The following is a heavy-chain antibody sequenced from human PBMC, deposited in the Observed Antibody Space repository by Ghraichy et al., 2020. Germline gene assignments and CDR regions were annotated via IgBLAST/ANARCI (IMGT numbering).Heavy chain of an antibody. D-gene: IGHD3/OR15-3a*01. V-gene: IGHV4-61*02. CDR2: IYTSGST. Sequence: TLSLTCTVSGGSISSGSYYWSWIRQPAGKGLEWIGRIYTSGSTNYNPSLKSRVTISVDTSKNQFSLKLSSVTAADTAVYYCARRDWLLSSDAFDIWGQGTMVTVSS. CDR1: GGSISSGSYY. J-gene: IGHJ3*02. CDR3: ARRDWLLSSDAFDI.